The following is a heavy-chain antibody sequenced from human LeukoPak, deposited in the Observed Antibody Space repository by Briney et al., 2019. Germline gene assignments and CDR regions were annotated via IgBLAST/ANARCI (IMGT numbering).Heavy chain of an antibody. CDR1: GFTFSSYS. Sequence: GGSLRLSCAASGFTFSSYSMNWVRQAPGKGLEWVSSISSSSSYIYYADSVKGRFTISRDNSKNTLYLQMNSLRAEDTALYYCARESPVAATGRSWFDSWGQGTLVTVSS. CDR2: ISSSSSYI. D-gene: IGHD6-13*01. J-gene: IGHJ5*01. CDR3: ARESPVAATGRSWFDS. V-gene: IGHV3-21*04.